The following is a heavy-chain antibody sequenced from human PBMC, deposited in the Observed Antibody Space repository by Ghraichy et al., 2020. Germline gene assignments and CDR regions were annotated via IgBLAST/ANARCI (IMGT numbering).Heavy chain of an antibody. CDR3: TTEGEIVVVPAPYGMDV. D-gene: IGHD2-2*01. J-gene: IGHJ6*02. V-gene: IGHV3-15*01. CDR2: IKSKTDGGTT. Sequence: GGSLRLSCAASGFTFSNAWMSWVRQAPGKGLEWVGRIKSKTDGGTTDYAAPVKGRFTISRDDSKNTLYLQMNSLKTEDTAVYYCTTEGEIVVVPAPYGMDVWGQGTTVTVSS. CDR1: GFTFSNAW.